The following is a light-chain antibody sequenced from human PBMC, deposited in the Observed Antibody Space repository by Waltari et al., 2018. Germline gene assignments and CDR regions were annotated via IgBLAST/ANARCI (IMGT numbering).Light chain of an antibody. CDR1: QNVGSY. V-gene: IGKV3-11*01. CDR2: DAS. CDR3: QQRANWPLT. Sequence: EIVLTQSPATLSLSPGERAALSCRASQNVGSYLDWYQQKPGQAPRLLISDASHRAAGIPDRFSGSGSGTDFTLTISRLEPEDFVVYYCQQRANWPLTFGGGTKVELK. J-gene: IGKJ4*01.